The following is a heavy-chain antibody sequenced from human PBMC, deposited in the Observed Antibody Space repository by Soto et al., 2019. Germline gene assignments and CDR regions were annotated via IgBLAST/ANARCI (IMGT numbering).Heavy chain of an antibody. CDR2: IYYSGST. CDR1: GGSISSYY. D-gene: IGHD1-1*01. Sequence: SETLSLTCTVSGGSISSYYWSWIRQPPGKGLEWIGYIYYSGSTNYNPSLKSRVTISVDTSKNQFSLRLSSVTAADTAVYYCAGEMSTTAFDIWGQGTMVTVSS. J-gene: IGHJ3*02. V-gene: IGHV4-59*12. CDR3: AGEMSTTAFDI.